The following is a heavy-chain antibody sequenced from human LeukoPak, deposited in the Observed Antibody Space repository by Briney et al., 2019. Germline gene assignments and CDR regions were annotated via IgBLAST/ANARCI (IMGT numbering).Heavy chain of an antibody. CDR3: AKGVGRGSGSHFDY. D-gene: IGHD1-26*01. V-gene: IGHV3-9*01. CDR1: GFTFDDYA. J-gene: IGHJ4*02. Sequence: GGSLRLSCAASGFTFDDYAMHWVRQAPGKGLEWVSGISWNSGSIGYADSVKGRFTISRDNSKNTLYLQMNSLRAEDTAVYYCAKGVGRGSGSHFDYWGQGTLVTVSS. CDR2: ISWNSGSI.